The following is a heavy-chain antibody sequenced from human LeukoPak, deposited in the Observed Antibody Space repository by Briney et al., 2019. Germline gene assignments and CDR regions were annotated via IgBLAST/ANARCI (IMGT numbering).Heavy chain of an antibody. J-gene: IGHJ4*02. Sequence: ASVKVSCKASGYTFTSYGISWVRQAPGQGLEWMGWISAYNSNTNYAQKLQGRVTMTTDTSTSTAYMELRSLRSDDTAVYYCARDRTLLWDTNGYYFDYWGQGALVTVSS. V-gene: IGHV1-18*01. CDR3: ARDRTLLWDTNGYYFDY. CDR2: ISAYNSNT. D-gene: IGHD2-8*01. CDR1: GYTFTSYG.